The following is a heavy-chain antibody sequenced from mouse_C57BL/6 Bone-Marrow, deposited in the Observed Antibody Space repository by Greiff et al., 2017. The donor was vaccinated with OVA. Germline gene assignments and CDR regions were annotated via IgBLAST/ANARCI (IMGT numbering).Heavy chain of an antibody. Sequence: VQLKESGPELVKPGASVKISCKASGYTFTDYYMNWVKQSHGKSLEWIGDINPNNGGTSYNQKFKGKATLTVDKSSSTAYMELRSLTSEDSAVYYCARCDGYYWYFDVWGTGTTVTVSS. D-gene: IGHD2-3*01. CDR2: INPNNGGT. CDR1: GYTFTDYY. CDR3: ARCDGYYWYFDV. V-gene: IGHV1-26*01. J-gene: IGHJ1*03.